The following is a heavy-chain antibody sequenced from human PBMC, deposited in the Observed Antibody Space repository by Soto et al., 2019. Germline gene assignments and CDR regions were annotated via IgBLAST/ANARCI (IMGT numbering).Heavy chain of an antibody. Sequence: GSLRLSCAASGFSFSNYWMSWVRQAPGKGLEWVANIKQDGSEIYYVDSVKGRFTISRDNAKNSLFLQMNSLRAEDTALYYCARVRTVNYYGMDVWGQGTTVTVSS. CDR2: IKQDGSEI. CDR1: GFSFSNYW. J-gene: IGHJ6*02. CDR3: ARVRTVNYYGMDV. V-gene: IGHV3-7*05.